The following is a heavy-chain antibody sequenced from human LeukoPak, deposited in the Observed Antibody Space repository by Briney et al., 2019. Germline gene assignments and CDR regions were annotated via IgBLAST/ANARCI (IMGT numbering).Heavy chain of an antibody. V-gene: IGHV4-59*01. J-gene: IGHJ3*02. D-gene: IGHD3-22*01. Sequence: SETLSLTCTVSGGSISSYYWSWIRQPPGKGLEWIGYIYYSGSTNYNPSLKSRVTISVDTSKNQFSLKLSSVTAADTAVYYCARYYYDSSGYYGAFDIWGQGTMVTVSS. CDR3: ARYYYDSSGYYGAFDI. CDR2: IYYSGST. CDR1: GGSISSYY.